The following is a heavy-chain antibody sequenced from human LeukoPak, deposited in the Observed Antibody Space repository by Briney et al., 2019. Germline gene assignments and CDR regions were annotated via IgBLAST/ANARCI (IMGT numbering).Heavy chain of an antibody. CDR1: GGSISSSSYY. D-gene: IGHD3-9*01. CDR2: IYYSGSM. CDR3: AQTASYDILTGYWYFDY. Sequence: SETLSLTCSVSGGSISSSSYYWGWIRQPPGKGLEWIGSIYYSGSMYYNPSLKSRLTIFVDTSKNQFSLKLSSVTAADTAVYYCAQTASYDILTGYWYFDYWGQGILVTVSS. J-gene: IGHJ4*02. V-gene: IGHV4-39*01.